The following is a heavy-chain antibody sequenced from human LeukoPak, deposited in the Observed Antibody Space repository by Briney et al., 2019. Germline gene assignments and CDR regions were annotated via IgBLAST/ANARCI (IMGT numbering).Heavy chain of an antibody. V-gene: IGHV1-2*02. CDR2: INPNSGGT. CDR3: ARPYSSSSAEEADYYYYYMDV. J-gene: IGHJ6*03. Sequence: ASVKVSCKASGYTFTGYYMHWVRQAPGQGREWMGWINPNSGGTNYAQKFQGRVTMTRDTSISTAYMGLSRLRSDDTAVYYCARPYSSSSAEEADYYYYYMDVWGKGTTVTVSS. D-gene: IGHD6-6*01. CDR1: GYTFTGYY.